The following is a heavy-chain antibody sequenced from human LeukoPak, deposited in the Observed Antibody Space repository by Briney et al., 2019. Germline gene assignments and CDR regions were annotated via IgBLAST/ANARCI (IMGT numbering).Heavy chain of an antibody. J-gene: IGHJ6*02. V-gene: IGHV3-66*01. CDR2: IYSGGST. Sequence: GGSLRLSCAASGFTVSSNYMSWVRQAPGKGLEWVSVIYSGGSTYYADSVKGRFTISRDNSKNTLYLQMNSLRAEDTAVYYCARDLLLWFGESPRDYGMDVWGQGTTVTVSS. CDR3: ARDLLLWFGESPRDYGMDV. D-gene: IGHD3-10*01. CDR1: GFTVSSNY.